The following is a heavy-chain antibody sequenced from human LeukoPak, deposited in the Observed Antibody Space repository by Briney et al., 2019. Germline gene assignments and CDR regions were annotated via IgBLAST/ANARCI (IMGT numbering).Heavy chain of an antibody. CDR3: ARGLSSYDSSGYYPYYFDY. J-gene: IGHJ4*02. D-gene: IGHD3-22*01. Sequence: GGSLILSCAASGFTFSSYAMHWVRQAPSKGLEWVAVISYDESNKYYADSVKGRFTISRDNSKNTLYLQMNSLRAEDTAVYYCARGLSSYDSSGYYPYYFDYWGQGTLVTVSS. CDR2: ISYDESNK. CDR1: GFTFSSYA. V-gene: IGHV3-30*04.